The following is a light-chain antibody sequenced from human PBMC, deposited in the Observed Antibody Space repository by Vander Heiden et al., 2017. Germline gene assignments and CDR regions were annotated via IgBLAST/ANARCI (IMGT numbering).Light chain of an antibody. CDR1: SSNIGAGYD. V-gene: IGLV1-40*01. Sequence: QSVPTHPPSVSGAPGQRVTISCTGSSSNIGAGYDVHWYQQLPGTAPKLLIYGNSNRPSGVPDRFSGSKSGTSASLAITGLQAEDEADYYCQSYDSSLSGYVFGTGTKVTVL. J-gene: IGLJ1*01. CDR2: GNS. CDR3: QSYDSSLSGYV.